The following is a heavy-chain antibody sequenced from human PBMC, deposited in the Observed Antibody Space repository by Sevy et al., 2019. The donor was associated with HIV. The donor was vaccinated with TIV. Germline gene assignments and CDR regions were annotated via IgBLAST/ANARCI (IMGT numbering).Heavy chain of an antibody. V-gene: IGHV4-34*01. CDR2: INHSGST. Sequence: SETVSLTCAVYGGSFSGYYWSWIRQPPGKGLEWIGEINHSGSTNYNPSLKSRVTISVDTSKNQFSLKLSSVTAADTAVYYCARWRRITMVRGVDSYYYYMDVWGKGTTVTVSS. CDR1: GGSFSGYY. J-gene: IGHJ6*03. D-gene: IGHD3-10*01. CDR3: ARWRRITMVRGVDSYYYYMDV.